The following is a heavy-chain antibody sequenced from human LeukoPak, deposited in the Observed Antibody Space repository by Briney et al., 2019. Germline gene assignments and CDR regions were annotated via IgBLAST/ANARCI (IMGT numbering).Heavy chain of an antibody. D-gene: IGHD2-15*01. CDR3: ARATRYCSGGSCRPYYFDY. CDR1: GFTVSSNY. CDR2: IYSGGST. V-gene: IGHV3-53*01. Sequence: GGSLRLSCAASGFTVSSNYMSWVRQAPGKGLEWVSVIYSGGSTYYADSVKGRFTISRDNSKNTLYLQMNSLRAEDTAVYYCARATRYCSGGSCRPYYFDYWGQGTLVTVSS. J-gene: IGHJ4*02.